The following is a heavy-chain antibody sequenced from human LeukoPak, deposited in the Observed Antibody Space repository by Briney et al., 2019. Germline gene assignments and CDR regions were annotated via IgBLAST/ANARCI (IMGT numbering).Heavy chain of an antibody. Sequence: ASVKVSCKASGCTFTSYDINWVRQATGQGLEWMGWMNPNSGNTGYAQKFQGRVTITRNTSISTAYMELSSLRSEDTAVYYCARVPSGTYDFWSGYYRTNPYYFDYWGQGTLVTVSS. CDR1: GCTFTSYD. J-gene: IGHJ4*02. CDR2: MNPNSGNT. V-gene: IGHV1-8*03. CDR3: ARVPSGTYDFWSGYYRTNPYYFDY. D-gene: IGHD3-3*01.